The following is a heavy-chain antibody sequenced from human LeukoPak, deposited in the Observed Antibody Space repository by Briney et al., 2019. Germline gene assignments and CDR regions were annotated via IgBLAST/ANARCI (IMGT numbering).Heavy chain of an antibody. CDR1: GYTFTGYY. D-gene: IGHD5-18*01. Sequence: RASVKVSCKASGYTFTGYYMHWVRQAPGQGLEWMGRINPNSGGTNYAQKFQGRVTMTRDTSISTAYMELSRLRSDDTAVYYCARVVDTAMVIDYWGQGTLVTVSS. V-gene: IGHV1-2*06. CDR3: ARVVDTAMVIDY. J-gene: IGHJ4*02. CDR2: INPNSGGT.